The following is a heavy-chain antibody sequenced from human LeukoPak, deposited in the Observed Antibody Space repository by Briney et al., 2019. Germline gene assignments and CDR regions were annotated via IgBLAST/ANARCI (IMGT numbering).Heavy chain of an antibody. CDR2: IYPGDSDT. D-gene: IGHD3-3*01. Sequence: GESLKISCKGSGYSFTSYWIGWVRQMPGKGLEWMGIIYPGDSDTRYSPSFQGQVTLSADKSISTAYLQWSSLKASDTAMYYCARRPYDFWSGYYSNNWFDPWGQGTLVTVSS. CDR3: ARRPYDFWSGYYSNNWFDP. J-gene: IGHJ5*02. CDR1: GYSFTSYW. V-gene: IGHV5-51*01.